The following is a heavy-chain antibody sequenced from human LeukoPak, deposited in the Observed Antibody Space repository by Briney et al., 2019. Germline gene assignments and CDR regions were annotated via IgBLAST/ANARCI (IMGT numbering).Heavy chain of an antibody. CDR2: IIPILGIA. J-gene: IGHJ5*02. CDR1: GGTFSSYA. V-gene: IGHV1-69*04. CDR3: AKDNKGVATIMGS. Sequence: SVKVSCKASGGTFSSYAISWVRQAPGQGLEWMGRIIPILGIANYAQKFQGRVTITADKSTGTAYMELSSLRSEDTAVYYCAKDNKGVATIMGSWGQGTLVTVSS. D-gene: IGHD5-24*01.